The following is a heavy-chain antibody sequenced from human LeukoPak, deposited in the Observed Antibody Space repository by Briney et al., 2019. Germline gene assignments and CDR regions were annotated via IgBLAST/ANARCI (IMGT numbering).Heavy chain of an antibody. J-gene: IGHJ4*02. CDR3: ARVWYSGSYPVDY. V-gene: IGHV3-11*04. CDR1: GFTFSDYY. CDR2: ISSSGSAI. Sequence: PGGSLRLSCAASGFTFSDYYMNWIRQAPGKGLEWVSYISSSGSAIYYADSVKGRFTISRDNAKNSLYLQMSSLRAEDTAVYYCARVWYSGSYPVDYWGQGTLVTVSS. D-gene: IGHD1-26*01.